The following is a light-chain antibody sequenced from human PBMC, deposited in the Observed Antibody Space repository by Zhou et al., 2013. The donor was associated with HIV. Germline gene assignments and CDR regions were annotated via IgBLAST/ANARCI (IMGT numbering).Light chain of an antibody. J-gene: IGKJ4*01. CDR2: TAS. V-gene: IGKV1-27*01. CDR1: QGIGYS. Sequence: DIQMTQSPSSLSASVGDRVTITCRASQGIGYSLAWYQQKPGKVPKLLIYTASILQSGVPSRFSGMGSGTDFTLTISSLQPEDVATYYCQKYNSVALTFGGGTKVEIK. CDR3: QKYNSVALT.